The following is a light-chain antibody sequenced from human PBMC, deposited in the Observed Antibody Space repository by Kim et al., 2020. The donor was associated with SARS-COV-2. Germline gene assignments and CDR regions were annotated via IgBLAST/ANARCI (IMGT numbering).Light chain of an antibody. CDR3: SSYTSSSTWV. CDR2: DVS. Sequence: QSVSLSCPGTTSDVGGYNYVSLYQQHPGKAPTLMIYDVSNRPSGVSNRFSGSKSGNTASLTISGLQAEDEADYYCSSYTSSSTWVFGGGTKLTVL. V-gene: IGLV2-14*03. J-gene: IGLJ3*02. CDR1: TSDVGGYNY.